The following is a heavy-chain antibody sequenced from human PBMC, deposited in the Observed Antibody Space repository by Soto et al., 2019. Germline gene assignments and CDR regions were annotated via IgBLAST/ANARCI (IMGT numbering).Heavy chain of an antibody. Sequence: GGSLRLSCAASGFTFSDYYMSWIRQAPGKGLEWVSYIIISASTIYYADSVKGRFTISRDNAKNSLYLQMNSLRAEDTAVYYCANSLIGAVVPALYYYYYAMVVWGQRPTVTVSS. CDR2: IIISASTI. CDR1: GFTFSDYY. D-gene: IGHD2-2*01. V-gene: IGHV3-11*01. J-gene: IGHJ6*02. CDR3: ANSLIGAVVPALYYYYYAMVV.